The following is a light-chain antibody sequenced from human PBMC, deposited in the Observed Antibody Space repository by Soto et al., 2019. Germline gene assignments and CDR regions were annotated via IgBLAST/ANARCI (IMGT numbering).Light chain of an antibody. J-gene: IGKJ1*01. Sequence: DVVVTQSPLSLPVTLGQPASISCRSSQSLVYSDGNTYLNWFQQRPGQSPRRLIYKVSNRDSGVPDRFSCNRSGSDYTLKITRVETGDVGFYDCIQDSRGPSTFGQGTLVDI. CDR3: IQDSRGPST. CDR1: QSLVYSDGNTY. V-gene: IGKV2-30*01. CDR2: KVS.